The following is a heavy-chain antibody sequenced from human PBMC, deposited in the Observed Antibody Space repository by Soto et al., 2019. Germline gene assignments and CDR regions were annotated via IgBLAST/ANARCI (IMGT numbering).Heavy chain of an antibody. J-gene: IGHJ3*02. CDR3: ATVGRGGSYFGYDAFDI. CDR1: GYTLTELS. D-gene: IGHD1-26*01. V-gene: IGHV1-24*01. Sequence: QVQLVQSGAEVKKPGASVKVSCKVSGYTLTELSMHWVRQAPGKGLEWMGGFDPEDGETIYAQKFQGRVTMTEDTSTDTAYMELSSLRSEDTAAYYCATVGRGGSYFGYDAFDIWGQGTMVTVSS. CDR2: FDPEDGET.